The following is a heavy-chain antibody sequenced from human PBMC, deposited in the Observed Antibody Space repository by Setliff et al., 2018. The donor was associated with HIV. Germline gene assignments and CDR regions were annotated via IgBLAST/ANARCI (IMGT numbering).Heavy chain of an antibody. CDR2: IVVGSGNT. Sequence: GASVKVSCKASGFTFTSSAMQWVRQARGRRLEWIGWIVVGSGNTNYAQKFQERVTITRDMSTSTAYMELSSLRSEDTAVYYCAAALSQGSSSGVGMDVWGQGTTVTVSS. V-gene: IGHV1-58*02. D-gene: IGHD6-6*01. J-gene: IGHJ6*02. CDR3: AAALSQGSSSGVGMDV. CDR1: GFTFTSSA.